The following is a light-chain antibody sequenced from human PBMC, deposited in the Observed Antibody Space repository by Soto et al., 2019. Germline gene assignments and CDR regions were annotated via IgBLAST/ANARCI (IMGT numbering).Light chain of an antibody. CDR1: QGISSY. J-gene: IGKJ4*01. CDR3: QQYYSYPFT. CDR2: KAS. Sequence: IQLTQSPSSLSASVGDRVTITCRVSQGISSYLNWYRQKPGKVPKLLIYKASTLKSGVPSRFSGSGSGTEFTLTISSLQPEDFATYYCQQYYSYPFTFGGGTKVDIK. V-gene: IGKV1-13*02.